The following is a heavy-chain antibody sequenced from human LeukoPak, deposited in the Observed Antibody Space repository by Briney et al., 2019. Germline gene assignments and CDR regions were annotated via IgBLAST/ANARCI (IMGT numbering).Heavy chain of an antibody. V-gene: IGHV3-7*01. CDR2: IKQDGSEK. D-gene: IGHD6-19*01. J-gene: IGHJ5*02. CDR3: ARVGSGWYGSSWFDP. CDR1: GFTFSSYW. Sequence: GGSLRLSCAASGFTFSSYWMSWVRQAPGKGLEWVANIKQDGSEKYYVDSVKGRFTISRDNAKNSLYLQMNSLRAEDTAVYYCARVGSGWYGSSWFDPWGQGTLVTVSS.